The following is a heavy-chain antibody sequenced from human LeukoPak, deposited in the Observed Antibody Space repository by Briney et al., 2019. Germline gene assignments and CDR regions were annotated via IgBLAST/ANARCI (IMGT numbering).Heavy chain of an antibody. Sequence: SVKVSCKASGFTFTSSAVQWVRQARGQRLEWIGWIVVGSGNTNYAQKFQERVTITRDMSTSTAYMELSSLRSEDTAVYYCAADKDFSGSYFYWGQGTLVIVSS. J-gene: IGHJ4*02. V-gene: IGHV1-58*01. CDR1: GFTFTSSA. CDR3: AADKDFSGSYFY. D-gene: IGHD1-26*01. CDR2: IVVGSGNT.